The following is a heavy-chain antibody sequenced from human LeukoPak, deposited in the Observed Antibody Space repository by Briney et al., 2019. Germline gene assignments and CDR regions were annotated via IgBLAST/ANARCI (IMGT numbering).Heavy chain of an antibody. CDR3: ARANNDYVAFDI. D-gene: IGHD4-17*01. V-gene: IGHV4-34*01. CDR1: GGSFSGYY. J-gene: IGHJ3*02. CDR2: INHSGST. Sequence: SETLSLTCAVYGGSFSGYYWSWIRQPPGKGLEWIGEINHSGSTNYNPSLKSRVTISVDTSKNQFSLKLSSVTAADTAVYYCARANNDYVAFDIWGQGTMVTVSS.